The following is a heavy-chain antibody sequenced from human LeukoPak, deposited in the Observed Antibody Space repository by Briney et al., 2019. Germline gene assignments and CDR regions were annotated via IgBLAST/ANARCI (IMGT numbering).Heavy chain of an antibody. D-gene: IGHD5-18*01. CDR3: ARDTAGDYSYYHGMDV. CDR2: IYYSGST. CDR1: GDAIYSGDYY. Sequence: PSQTLSLTCTVSGDAIYSGDYYCGWIRQPPGKGLEWIGGIYYSGSTYYNPSLKSRVTISIYTSKNQFSLKLRSVTAADTAAYFCARDTAGDYSYYHGMDVWGQGPTVPVSS. J-gene: IGHJ6*02. V-gene: IGHV4-30-4*08.